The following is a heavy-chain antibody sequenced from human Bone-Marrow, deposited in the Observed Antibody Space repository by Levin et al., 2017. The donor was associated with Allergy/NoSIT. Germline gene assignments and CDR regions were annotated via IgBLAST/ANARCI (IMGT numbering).Heavy chain of an antibody. CDR1: GFTFGNAW. CDR3: TTRSH. Sequence: GESLKISCVASGFTFGNAWMNWVRQAPGKGLQWVGRIKGKTDGGTTDYAAPVKGRFTISRDDSRKTLYLQMNSLKTEDTAICYCTTRSHWGQGTLVTVFS. CDR2: IKGKTDGGTT. V-gene: IGHV3-15*01. J-gene: IGHJ4*02.